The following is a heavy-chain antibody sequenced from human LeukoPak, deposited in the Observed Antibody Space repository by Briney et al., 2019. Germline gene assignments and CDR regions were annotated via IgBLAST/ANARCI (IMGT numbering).Heavy chain of an antibody. V-gene: IGHV4-59*08. Sequence: SETLSLTCTVSGGSISSYYWSWIRPPPGKGLEWIAYISDIGSINYNPSLKSRVTISLDTSKNQFSLKLSSVTAADTAVYYCAGHHPRNTVDFWGQGTLVTVSS. CDR2: ISDIGSI. J-gene: IGHJ4*02. D-gene: IGHD2-8*02. CDR3: AGHHPRNTVDF. CDR1: GGSISSYY.